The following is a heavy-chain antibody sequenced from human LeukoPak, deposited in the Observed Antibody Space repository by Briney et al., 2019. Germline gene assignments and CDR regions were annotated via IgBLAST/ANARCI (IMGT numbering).Heavy chain of an antibody. V-gene: IGHV4-59*08. Sequence: SETLSLTCTVSGGSISSYYWSWIRQPPGKGLEWIGYIYYSGSTNYNPSLRSRVTISVDTSKNQFSLKLTSVTAADTAVCYCARRRGEWELWAFDIWGQGTMVTVSS. J-gene: IGHJ3*02. CDR1: GGSISSYY. D-gene: IGHD1-26*01. CDR3: ARRRGEWELWAFDI. CDR2: IYYSGST.